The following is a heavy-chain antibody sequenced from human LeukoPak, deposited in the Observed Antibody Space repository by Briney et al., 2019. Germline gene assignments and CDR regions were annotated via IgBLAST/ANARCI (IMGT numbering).Heavy chain of an antibody. V-gene: IGHV4-59*08. CDR1: GGSISSYY. D-gene: IGHD2-2*01. CDR2: IYYSGST. Sequence: SETLSLTCTVSGGSISSYYWSWIRQPPGKGLEWIGYIYYSGSTNYNPSPKSRVTISVDTSKNQLSLKLSSVTAADTAVYYCARGEGYCGSTSCHGGYYGMDVWGQGTTVTVSS. CDR3: ARGEGYCGSTSCHGGYYGMDV. J-gene: IGHJ6*02.